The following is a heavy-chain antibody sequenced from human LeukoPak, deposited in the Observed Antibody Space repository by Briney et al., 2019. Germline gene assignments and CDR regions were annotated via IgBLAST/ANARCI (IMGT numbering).Heavy chain of an antibody. D-gene: IGHD6-19*01. Sequence: SETLSLTCTVSGGSISSSSYYWGWIRQPPGKGLEWIGSIYYSGSTYYNPSLKSRVTISVDTSKNQFSLKLSSVTAADTAVYYCARLDSSGWYPVDYWGQGTLVTVSS. CDR1: GGSISSSSYY. CDR3: ARLDSSGWYPVDY. CDR2: IYYSGST. J-gene: IGHJ4*02. V-gene: IGHV4-39*01.